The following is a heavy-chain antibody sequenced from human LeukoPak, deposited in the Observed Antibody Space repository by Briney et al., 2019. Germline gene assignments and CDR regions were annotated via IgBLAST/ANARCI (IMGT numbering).Heavy chain of an antibody. V-gene: IGHV1-24*01. CDR1: GYTLTELS. D-gene: IGHD2-15*01. CDR3: ATGPYCSGGSCYPLFDY. CDR2: FDPEDGET. Sequence: ASMKVSCKVSGYTLTELSMHWVRQAPGKGLEWMGGFDPEDGETIYAQKFQGRVTMTEDTSTDTAYMELSSLRSEDTAVYYCATGPYCSGGSCYPLFDYWGQGTLVTVSS. J-gene: IGHJ4*02.